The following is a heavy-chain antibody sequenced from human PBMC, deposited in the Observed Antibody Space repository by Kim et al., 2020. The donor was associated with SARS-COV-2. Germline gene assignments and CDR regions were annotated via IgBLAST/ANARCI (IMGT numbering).Heavy chain of an antibody. CDR1: GGSISSYY. D-gene: IGHD5-12*01. Sequence: SETLSLTCTVSGGSISSYYWSWIRQPPGKGLAWIGYIYYSGSTNYNPSLQSRVTISVDTSKNQFALKLSSVTAADTAVYYCASASGGLPLLYYFDYWGQGALVTVSS. V-gene: IGHV4-59*01. J-gene: IGHJ4*02. CDR3: ASASGGLPLLYYFDY. CDR2: IYYSGST.